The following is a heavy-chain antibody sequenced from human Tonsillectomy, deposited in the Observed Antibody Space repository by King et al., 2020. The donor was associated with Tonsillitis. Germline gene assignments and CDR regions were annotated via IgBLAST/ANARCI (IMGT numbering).Heavy chain of an antibody. CDR1: EIPFSSHS. Sequence: VQLVESGGILVQPGGSLRLSCAVSEIPFSSHSMNWVRQAPGKGLEWLSKIDSSGNTIYYGDSVRGRFTISRDNVKSSLFLQMNSLRAEDTDVYYCARGYAAGTSYYWGQGTLVTVSS. CDR2: IDSSGNTI. V-gene: IGHV3-48*01. CDR3: ARGYAAGTSYY. J-gene: IGHJ4*02. D-gene: IGHD3-10*01.